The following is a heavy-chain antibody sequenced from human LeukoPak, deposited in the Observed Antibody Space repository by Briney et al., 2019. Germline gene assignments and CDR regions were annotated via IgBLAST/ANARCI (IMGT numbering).Heavy chain of an antibody. CDR3: TRDLMDYDYGDKGGNY. CDR1: GFTFSSYG. V-gene: IGHV3-30*03. CDR2: ISYDGSNK. J-gene: IGHJ4*02. Sequence: GRSLRLSCAASGFTFSSYGMHWVRQAPGKGLEWVAVISYDGSNKYYADSVKGRFTISRDNAKNTLYLQMNSLRAEDTAVYYCTRDLMDYDYGDKGGNYWGQGTLVTVSS. D-gene: IGHD4-23*01.